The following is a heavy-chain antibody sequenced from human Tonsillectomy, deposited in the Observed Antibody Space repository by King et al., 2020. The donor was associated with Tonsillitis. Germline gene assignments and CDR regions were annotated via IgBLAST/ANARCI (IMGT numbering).Heavy chain of an antibody. CDR2: INIDGSST. D-gene: IGHD6-19*01. CDR1: GFTFRTYW. V-gene: IGHV3-74*01. J-gene: IGHJ4*02. CDR3: TRRVVQWLIQHF. Sequence: VQLVESGGGLVQPGGSLRLSCAASGFTFRTYWMHWVRQVPGKGLVWVSRINIDGSSTNYADSVKGRFTITRDNAKNTLYLQMSSLRAEDTAVYYCTRRVVQWLIQHFGGRGPLDSVSS.